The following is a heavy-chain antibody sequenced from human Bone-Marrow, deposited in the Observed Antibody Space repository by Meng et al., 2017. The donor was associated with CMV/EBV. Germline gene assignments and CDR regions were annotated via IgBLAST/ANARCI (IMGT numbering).Heavy chain of an antibody. CDR1: GFTFSSYW. CDR2: INSDGSST. Sequence: GESLKISCAASGFTFSSYWMSWVRQAPGKGLVWVSRINSDGSSTSYADSVKGRFTISRDNAKNTLYLQMNSLRAEDTAVYYCATLDDIVVVPAAKRLLSPQRFFDYWGQGTLVTVSS. D-gene: IGHD2-2*01. V-gene: IGHV3-74*01. J-gene: IGHJ4*02. CDR3: ATLDDIVVVPAAKRLLSPQRFFDY.